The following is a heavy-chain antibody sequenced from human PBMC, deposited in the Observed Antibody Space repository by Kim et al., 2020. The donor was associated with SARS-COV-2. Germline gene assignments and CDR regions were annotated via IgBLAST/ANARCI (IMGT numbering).Heavy chain of an antibody. CDR1: GGSISSYY. CDR2: IYYSGST. Sequence: SETLSLTCTVSGGSISSYYCSWIRQPPGKGLEWIGFIYYSGSTNYNPSLKSRVTISVDTSKNQFSLKLSSVTAADTAVYYCARERGRYCSGGSCYNWFDPWGQGTLVTVSS. CDR3: ARERGRYCSGGSCYNWFDP. D-gene: IGHD2-15*01. J-gene: IGHJ5*02. V-gene: IGHV4-59*01.